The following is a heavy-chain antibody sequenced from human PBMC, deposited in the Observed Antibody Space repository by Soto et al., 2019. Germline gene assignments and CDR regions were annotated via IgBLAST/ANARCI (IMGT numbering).Heavy chain of an antibody. CDR1: GGSIRNYY. CDR3: AGASPVVTDV. CDR2: IYYSGST. J-gene: IGHJ6*02. Sequence: PSETLSLTCTVSGGSIRNYYWSWIRQPPGKGLEWIGYIYYSGSTNYNPSLKSRVTISVDTSKNQFSLKLSSVTAADTAVYYCAGASPVVTDVWGQGNTVTVXS. D-gene: IGHD1-26*01. V-gene: IGHV4-59*08.